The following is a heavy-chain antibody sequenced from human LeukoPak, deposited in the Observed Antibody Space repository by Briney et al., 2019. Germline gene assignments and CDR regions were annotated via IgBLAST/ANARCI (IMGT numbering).Heavy chain of an antibody. J-gene: IGHJ6*02. CDR2: IYSGGST. D-gene: IGHD2-21*02. CDR1: GFTFSSYW. Sequence: PGGSLRLSCAASGFTFSSYWMSWVRQAPGKGLEWVSVIYSGGSTYYADSVKGRFTISRHNSKNTLYLQMNSLRAEDTAVYYCARGPVTAPTYYYYGMDVWGQGTTVTVSS. CDR3: ARGPVTAPTYYYYGMDV. V-gene: IGHV3-53*04.